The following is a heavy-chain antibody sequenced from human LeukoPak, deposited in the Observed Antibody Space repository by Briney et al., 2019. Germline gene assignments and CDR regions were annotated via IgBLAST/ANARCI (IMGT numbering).Heavy chain of an antibody. CDR1: GGSISSSSYY. CDR2: IYYSGST. V-gene: IGHV4-39*01. D-gene: IGHD3-10*01. J-gene: IGHJ4*02. Sequence: SETLSLTCTVSGGSISSSSYYWGWIRQPPGKGLEWIGSIYYSGSTYYNPSLKSRVTISVDTSKNQFSLKLSSVTAADTAVYYCARFTRIAGRNDYWGQGTLVTVSS. CDR3: ARFTRIAGRNDY.